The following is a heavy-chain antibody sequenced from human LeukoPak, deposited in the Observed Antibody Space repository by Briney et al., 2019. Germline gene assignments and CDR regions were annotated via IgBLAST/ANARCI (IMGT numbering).Heavy chain of an antibody. Sequence: GGSLRLSCAASGFRFSSYGMHWVRQAPGKGLEWVAVIWNDGSNKYYADSVKGRFTISKDNPKNTVYLQMNSLRAEDTAVYYCARPYSNYGWFDPWGQGTLVTVSS. CDR3: ARPYSNYGWFDP. J-gene: IGHJ5*02. D-gene: IGHD4-11*01. CDR1: GFRFSSYG. V-gene: IGHV3-33*01. CDR2: IWNDGSNK.